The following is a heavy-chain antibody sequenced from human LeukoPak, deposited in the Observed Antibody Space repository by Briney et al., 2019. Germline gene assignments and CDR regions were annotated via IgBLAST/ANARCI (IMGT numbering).Heavy chain of an antibody. CDR3: ARPFNWNDYFDY. D-gene: IGHD1-1*01. Sequence: ASVKVSCKASGYTFTTYNINWVRQAPGQGLEWMGWISAYSGNTNYAQKVQGRVTMTTDRATSTAYMELRSLTSDDTAVYYCARPFNWNDYFDYWGQGTLVTVSS. CDR1: GYTFTTYN. CDR2: ISAYSGNT. J-gene: IGHJ4*02. V-gene: IGHV1-18*01.